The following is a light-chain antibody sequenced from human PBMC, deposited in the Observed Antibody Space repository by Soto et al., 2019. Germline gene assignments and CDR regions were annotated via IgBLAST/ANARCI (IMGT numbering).Light chain of an antibody. V-gene: IGKV3-20*01. Sequence: EIVLPQSPGILSLSPGERASLSCGASQSISSSFLAWYQQKTGQAPRLLIYETSNRATGIPDRFSGSGSGTDFTLTISKLEPEDFAVDYCQQYGSTYLYTFGQGTKVDIK. CDR1: QSISSSF. J-gene: IGKJ2*01. CDR3: QQYGSTYLYT. CDR2: ETS.